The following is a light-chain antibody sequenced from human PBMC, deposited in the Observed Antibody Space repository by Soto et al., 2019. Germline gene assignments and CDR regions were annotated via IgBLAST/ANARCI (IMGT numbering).Light chain of an antibody. Sequence: QSALTQPASVSGSPGQSITISCTGTSSDVGGYNYVYWYQQHPGKAPKLMIYEVSNRPSGVSNRFSGSKSGNTASLTISGLQAEDEADYYCSSYTSSSTYVVGTGTKLTGL. CDR2: EVS. V-gene: IGLV2-14*01. CDR3: SSYTSSSTYV. CDR1: SSDVGGYNY. J-gene: IGLJ1*01.